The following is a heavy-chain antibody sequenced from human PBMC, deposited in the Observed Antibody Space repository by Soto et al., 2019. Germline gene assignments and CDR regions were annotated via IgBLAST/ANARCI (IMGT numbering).Heavy chain of an antibody. V-gene: IGHV3-7*01. Sequence: GGSLRLSCAASGFTFSSYWMSWVRQAPGKGLEWVANIKQDGSEKYYVDSVKGRFSISRDNAKNSLYLQMNSLRAEDTDVYDGARDVTIAGVGTPPRPLGYWGQGTLVTVSS. D-gene: IGHD6-13*01. CDR2: IKQDGSEK. CDR1: GFTFSSYW. CDR3: ARDVTIAGVGTPPRPLGY. J-gene: IGHJ4*02.